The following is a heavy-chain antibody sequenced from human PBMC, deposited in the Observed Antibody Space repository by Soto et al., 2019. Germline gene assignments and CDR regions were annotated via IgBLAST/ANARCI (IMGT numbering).Heavy chain of an antibody. D-gene: IGHD1-1*01. CDR2: ISVYKGNT. V-gene: IGHV1-18*04. Sequence: GXSVKVSCKASGYTFINYGISWVRQAPVQGLEWMGWISVYKGNTDYAQRFQGRVTMTTDTSTNTAYMEVRSLRSDDTAIYYCAGDRELDRLNGYYYGMDVWGQGTTVTVSS. J-gene: IGHJ6*02. CDR3: AGDRELDRLNGYYYGMDV. CDR1: GYTFINYG.